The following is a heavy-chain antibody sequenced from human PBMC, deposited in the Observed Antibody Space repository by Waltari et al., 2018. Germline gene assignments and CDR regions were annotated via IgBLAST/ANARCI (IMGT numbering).Heavy chain of an antibody. CDR2: VDPEDGET. CDR3: AKQYPRDDWSYPFFDY. CDR1: AYTFTDYY. Sequence: EVQLVQSGAEVKKPGATVKISCKASAYTFTDYYMHWVQQAPGKGLEWMGRVDPEDGETIYAEKFQGRVTITADTSTDTAYMELSSLRSEDTAVYYCAKQYPRDDWSYPFFDYWGQGTLVTVSS. D-gene: IGHD3-9*01. V-gene: IGHV1-69-2*01. J-gene: IGHJ4*02.